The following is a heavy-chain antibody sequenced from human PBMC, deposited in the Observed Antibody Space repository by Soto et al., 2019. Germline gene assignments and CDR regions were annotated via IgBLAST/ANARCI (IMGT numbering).Heavy chain of an antibody. J-gene: IGHJ4*02. CDR3: AREASYDILTGFYNSLDF. V-gene: IGHV4-31*03. D-gene: IGHD3-9*01. CDR2: ISYSGST. Sequence: SETLSLTCTVSGGSIGSGGYYWTWIRQRPGKGLEWIGYISYSGSTYYSPSLKSRVSISIDTSKNQFSLKLSSVTAADTAVYYCAREASYDILTGFYNSLDFWGRGTLVTVS. CDR1: GGSIGSGGYY.